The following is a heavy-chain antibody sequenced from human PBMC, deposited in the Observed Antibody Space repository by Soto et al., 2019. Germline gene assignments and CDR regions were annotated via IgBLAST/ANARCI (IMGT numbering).Heavy chain of an antibody. J-gene: IGHJ4*02. CDR2: ISWNSGSI. CDR3: AKARGPLDY. V-gene: IGHV3-9*01. Sequence: EVQLVESGGGVVQPGRSLRLSCAASGFTFDDYAMHWVRQAPGKGLEWVSGISWNSGSIGYADSVKGRFTISRDNAKNSLYLQMNSLRAEDTSLYYCAKARGPLDYWGQGTLVTVSS. D-gene: IGHD3-10*01. CDR1: GFTFDDYA.